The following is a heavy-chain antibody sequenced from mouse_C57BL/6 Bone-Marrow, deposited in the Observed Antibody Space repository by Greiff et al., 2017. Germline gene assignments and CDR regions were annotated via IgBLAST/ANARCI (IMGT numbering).Heavy chain of an antibody. V-gene: IGHV14-4*01. Sequence: EVQLQQSGAELVRPGASVKLSCTASGFNIKDAYMHWVKQRPEQGLEWIGWIDPENGDTEYASKFQGKATITADTSSNTAYLQLSSLTSEDTAVYYCTPPGMDDRGQGASVTVSS. CDR3: TPPGMDD. J-gene: IGHJ4*01. CDR1: GFNIKDAY. CDR2: IDPENGDT.